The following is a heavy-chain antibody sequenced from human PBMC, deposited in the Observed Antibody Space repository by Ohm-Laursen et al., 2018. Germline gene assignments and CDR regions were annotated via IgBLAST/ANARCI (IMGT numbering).Heavy chain of an antibody. V-gene: IGHV3-7*01. Sequence: GSLRLSCTASGFDFNTHEMNWVRQAPGKGLEWVANIKQDESEKLYLDSVKGRFTVSRNNPKNSLFLEMNRLRVEDTGVYYCARDFRREYCSGGSCYNGLDVWGQGTTVTVSS. CDR3: ARDFRREYCSGGSCYNGLDV. CDR2: IKQDESEK. CDR1: GFDFNTHE. J-gene: IGHJ6*02. D-gene: IGHD2-15*01.